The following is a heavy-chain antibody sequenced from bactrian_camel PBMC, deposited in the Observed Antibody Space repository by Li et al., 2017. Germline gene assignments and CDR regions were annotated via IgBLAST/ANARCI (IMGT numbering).Heavy chain of an antibody. Sequence: HVQLVESGGGSVQIGGSLGLSCTASGITFEDSDMGWYRQAPGNECERVSTITAADTSTYADAVKGRFTISHNRAKDTMYLQMDSLKPEDTAMYYCAARGGYCYGELSGRADYWGQGTQVTVS. CDR3: AARGGYCYGELSGRADY. CDR1: GITFEDSD. J-gene: IGHJ4*01. V-gene: IGHV3S60*01. CDR2: ITAADTS. D-gene: IGHD3*01.